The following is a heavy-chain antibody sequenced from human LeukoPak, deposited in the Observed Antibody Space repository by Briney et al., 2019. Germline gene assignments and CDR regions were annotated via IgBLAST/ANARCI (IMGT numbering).Heavy chain of an antibody. CDR1: DYTFTSYG. J-gene: IGHJ4*02. Sequence: GASVKVSCKASDYTFTSYGITWVRLAPGQGLEWMGWTSAYSGNTNYAQKFQGRVTMTTDTSTSTAYMELRSLRSDDTAVYYCAREGATAGLAINSFDYWGQGTLVTVSS. CDR3: AREGATAGLAINSFDY. CDR2: TSAYSGNT. V-gene: IGHV1-18*01. D-gene: IGHD6-13*01.